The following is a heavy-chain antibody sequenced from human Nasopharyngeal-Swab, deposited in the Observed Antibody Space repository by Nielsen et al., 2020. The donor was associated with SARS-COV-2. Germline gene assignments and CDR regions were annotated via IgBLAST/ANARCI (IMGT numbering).Heavy chain of an antibody. D-gene: IGHD1-1*01. CDR1: GGSISSYY. CDR3: ARNGENAFDI. CDR2: IYYSGST. J-gene: IGHJ3*02. Sequence: SEILSLTCTVSGGSISSYYWSWIRQPPGKGLEWIGYIYYSGSTNYNPSLKSRVTISVDTSKNQFSLKLSSVTAADTAVYYCARNGENAFDIWGQGTMVTVSS. V-gene: IGHV4-59*01.